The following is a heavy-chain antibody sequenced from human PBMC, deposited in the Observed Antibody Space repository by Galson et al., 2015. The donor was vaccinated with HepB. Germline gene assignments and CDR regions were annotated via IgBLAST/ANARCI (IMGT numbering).Heavy chain of an antibody. J-gene: IGHJ3*02. CDR3: ARDPIVGASVDAFDI. V-gene: IGHV3-48*04. Sequence: SLRLSCAASGFTFSSYSMNWVRQAPGKGLEWVSYISSSSSTIYYADSVKGRFTISRDNAKNSLYLQMNSLRAEDTAVYYCARDPIVGASVDAFDIWGQGTMVTVSS. CDR2: ISSSSSTI. D-gene: IGHD1-26*01. CDR1: GFTFSSYS.